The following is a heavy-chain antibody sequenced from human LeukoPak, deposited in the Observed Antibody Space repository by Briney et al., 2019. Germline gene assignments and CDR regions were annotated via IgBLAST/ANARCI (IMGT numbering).Heavy chain of an antibody. Sequence: ASVKVSCKASGYTFTSYDINWVRQATGQGLEWMGWMNPNSGNTGYAQKFQGRVTMTRNTSISTAYMELSSLRSEDTAVYYCARVRYCTNGVCYHRGDGPWGQGTMVTVSS. J-gene: IGHJ3*01. CDR1: GYTFTSYD. CDR3: ARVRYCTNGVCYHRGDGP. D-gene: IGHD2-8*01. V-gene: IGHV1-8*01. CDR2: MNPNSGNT.